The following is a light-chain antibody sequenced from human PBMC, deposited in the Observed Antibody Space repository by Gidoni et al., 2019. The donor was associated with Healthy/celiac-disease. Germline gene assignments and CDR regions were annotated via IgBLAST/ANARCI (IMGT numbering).Light chain of an antibody. CDR1: QSVLYSANNKNY. CDR2: WAS. Sequence: DILMTQFPDSLALSLGERATINCKSSQSVLYSANNKNYLAWYQQKPGQPPKLLIYWASTRESGVPDRFSGSGSGTDFTLTISSLQAEDVAVYYCQQYYSTPQTFXQXTKVEIK. V-gene: IGKV4-1*01. CDR3: QQYYSTPQT. J-gene: IGKJ1*01.